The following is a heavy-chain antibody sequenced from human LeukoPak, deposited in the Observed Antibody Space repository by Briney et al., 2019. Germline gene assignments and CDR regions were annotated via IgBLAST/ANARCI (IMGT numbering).Heavy chain of an antibody. Sequence: GGSLRFSCAASGFTISSYSMHWVRQPPGKGLQWVALISYDGRGENYADSVKGRFTISRDTSNNTLYLQMNGLGTDDTAVYYCAKHYDFWSGYIRGFDSWGQGTLVTVSS. CDR3: AKHYDFWSGYIRGFDS. CDR2: ISYDGRGE. J-gene: IGHJ4*02. CDR1: GFTISSYS. D-gene: IGHD3-3*01. V-gene: IGHV3-30*18.